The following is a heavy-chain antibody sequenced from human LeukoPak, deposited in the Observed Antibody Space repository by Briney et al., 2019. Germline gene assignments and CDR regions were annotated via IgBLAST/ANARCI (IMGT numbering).Heavy chain of an antibody. V-gene: IGHV4-30-2*01. Sequence: SQTLSLPCAVSGGSISSGGYSWSWIRQPPGEGLEWIGYIYHSGSTYYNPSLKSRVTISVDRSKNQFSLKLSSVTAADTAVYYCARTTGIAAAFDYWGQGTLVTVSS. D-gene: IGHD6-13*01. CDR2: IYHSGST. CDR1: GGSISSGGYS. CDR3: ARTTGIAAAFDY. J-gene: IGHJ4*02.